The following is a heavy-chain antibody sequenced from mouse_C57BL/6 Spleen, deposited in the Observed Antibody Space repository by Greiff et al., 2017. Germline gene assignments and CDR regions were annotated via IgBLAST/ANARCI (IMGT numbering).Heavy chain of an antibody. V-gene: IGHV1-80*01. J-gene: IGHJ3*01. CDR2: IYPGDGDT. CDR3: ASSDCYDDCEGFAY. Sequence: VQLQQSGAELVKPGASVKISCKASGYAFSSYWMNWVKQRPGKGLEWIGQIYPGDGDTNYNGKFKGKATLTADKSSSTAYMQLSSLTSEDSAVYFCASSDCYDDCEGFAYWGQGTLVTVSA. D-gene: IGHD2-4*01. CDR1: GYAFSSYW.